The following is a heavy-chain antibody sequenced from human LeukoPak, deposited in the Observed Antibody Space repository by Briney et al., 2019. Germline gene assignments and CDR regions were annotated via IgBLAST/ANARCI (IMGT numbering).Heavy chain of an antibody. V-gene: IGHV1-2*02. CDR3: ARDLVDFDY. Sequence: GASAKVSCQASGYTFTGYYMHWVRQAPGQGLEWMGWINPNSGGTNYAQKFQGRVTMTRDTSISTAYMELSRLRSDDTAVYYWARDLVDFDYWGQGTLVTVSS. D-gene: IGHD2-15*01. J-gene: IGHJ4*02. CDR1: GYTFTGYY. CDR2: INPNSGGT.